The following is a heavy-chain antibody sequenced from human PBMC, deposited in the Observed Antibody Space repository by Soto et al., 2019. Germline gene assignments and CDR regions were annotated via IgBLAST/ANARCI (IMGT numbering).Heavy chain of an antibody. J-gene: IGHJ4*02. Sequence: EASVKVSCKASGFTFTHSAIQWVRQARGQSLEWIGWIVVGSGNTNYAPKFQERVTITWDMSTFTAYMELSSLRPEDTALYYCARAHPRGRYFDWLIFPLGYWGRGALVTVSS. CDR2: IVVGSGNT. V-gene: IGHV1-58*02. CDR1: GFTFTHSA. CDR3: ARAHPRGRYFDWLIFPLGY. D-gene: IGHD3-9*01.